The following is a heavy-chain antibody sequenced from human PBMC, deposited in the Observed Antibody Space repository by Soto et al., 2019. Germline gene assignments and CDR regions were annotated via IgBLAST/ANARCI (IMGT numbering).Heavy chain of an antibody. CDR2: ISYSGST. Sequence: SETLSLTCTVSGGSIISYYWSWIRQPPGKGLEWIGYISYSGSTNYNPSLKSRVTISVDTSKNQFSLKLSSVTAADTAVYYCARAEDYYYYGMVVWGQGTTVAVSS. CDR3: ARAEDYYYYGMVV. J-gene: IGHJ6*02. CDR1: GGSIISYY. V-gene: IGHV4-59*01.